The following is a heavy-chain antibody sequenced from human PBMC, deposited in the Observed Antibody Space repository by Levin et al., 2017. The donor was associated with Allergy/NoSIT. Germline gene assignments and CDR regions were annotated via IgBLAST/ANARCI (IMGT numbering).Heavy chain of an antibody. D-gene: IGHD1-26*01. Sequence: GESLKISCKASGYTFTSYDINWVRQATGQGLEWMGWMNPNSGNTGYAQKFQGRVTMTRNTSISTAYMELSSLRSEDTAVYYCARGGAYSGSYYYYGMDVWGQGTTVTVSS. CDR1: GYTFTSYD. CDR2: MNPNSGNT. V-gene: IGHV1-8*01. CDR3: ARGGAYSGSYYYYGMDV. J-gene: IGHJ6*02.